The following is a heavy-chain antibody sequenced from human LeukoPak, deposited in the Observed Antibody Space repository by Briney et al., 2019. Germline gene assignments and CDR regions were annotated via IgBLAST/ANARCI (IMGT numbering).Heavy chain of an antibody. CDR1: GYTFTGYY. V-gene: IGHV1-2*02. Sequence: ASVKVSCKASGYTFTGYYMHWVRQAPGQGLEWMGWINPNSGGTNYAQKFQGKVTMTRDTSISTAYMELSRLRSDDTAVHYCARRKYYYDSSGYSFDYWGQGTLVTVSS. CDR2: INPNSGGT. J-gene: IGHJ4*02. CDR3: ARRKYYYDSSGYSFDY. D-gene: IGHD3-22*01.